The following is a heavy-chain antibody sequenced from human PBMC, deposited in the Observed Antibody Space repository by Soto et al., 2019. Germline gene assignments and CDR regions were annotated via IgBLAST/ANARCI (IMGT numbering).Heavy chain of an antibody. V-gene: IGHV1-8*02. CDR1: GYTFPSYD. CDR3: ARGIGKDSSNNWFDT. Sequence: ASVTVSFKASGYTFPSYDINWVRQATGQGLDWMGWMNPNSGNTGYAQKFQGRVTMTRNTSISTAYMELSSLRSEDKAVYYCARGIGKDSSNNWFDTWGQGTLVTVSS. J-gene: IGHJ5*02. D-gene: IGHD6-13*01. CDR2: MNPNSGNT.